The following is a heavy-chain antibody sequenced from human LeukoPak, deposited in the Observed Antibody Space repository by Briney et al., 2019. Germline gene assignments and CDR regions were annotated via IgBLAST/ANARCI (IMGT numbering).Heavy chain of an antibody. Sequence: PGGSLRLSCAASGFTFSFYSLNWVRQATGKGLEWISYNSSGSSTINYAESVKGRFTIYRHHAKNSLYLQTESLRPEDMALCYWGTVVAAATRYYYDSCGQGTLVTVSP. CDR1: GFTFSFYS. J-gene: IGHJ4*02. D-gene: IGHD2-2*01. CDR3: GTVVAAATRYYYDS. CDR2: NSSGSSTI. V-gene: IGHV3-48*01.